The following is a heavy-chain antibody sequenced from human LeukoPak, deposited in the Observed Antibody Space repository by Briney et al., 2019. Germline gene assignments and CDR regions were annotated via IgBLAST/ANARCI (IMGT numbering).Heavy chain of an antibody. CDR3: ARGMYSSSWYGYFDY. CDR2: ISGYSGNT. Sequence: GASVKVSCKASGYTFTSYGISWVRQAPGQGLEWMGGISGYSGNTNYAQKFQGRVTMTKDTSASTAYMELSSLRSEDMAVYYCARGMYSSSWYGYFDYWGQGTLVTVSS. D-gene: IGHD6-13*01. J-gene: IGHJ4*02. V-gene: IGHV1-18*03. CDR1: GYTFTSYG.